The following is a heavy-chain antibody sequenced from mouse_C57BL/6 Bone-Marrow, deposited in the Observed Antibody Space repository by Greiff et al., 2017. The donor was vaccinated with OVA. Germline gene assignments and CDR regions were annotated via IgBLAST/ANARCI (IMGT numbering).Heavy chain of an antibody. CDR1: GFTFSDYY. J-gene: IGHJ4*01. CDR2: ISNGGGST. D-gene: IGHD1-1*01. CDR3: ARQGDYGSFYAMDY. Sequence: EVKLMESGGGLVQPGGSLKLSCAASGFTFSDYYMYWVRQTPEKRLEWVAYISNGGGSTYYPDTVKGRFTISRDNAKNTLYLQMSRLKSEETAMYYCARQGDYGSFYAMDYWGQGTSVTVSS. V-gene: IGHV5-12*01.